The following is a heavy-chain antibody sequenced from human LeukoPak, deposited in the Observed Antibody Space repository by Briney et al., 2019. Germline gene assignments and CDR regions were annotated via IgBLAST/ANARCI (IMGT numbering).Heavy chain of an antibody. CDR2: INHSGST. V-gene: IGHV4-34*01. Sequence: SETLSLTCAVYGGSFSGYYWSWIRQPPGKGLEWTGEINHSGSTNYNPSLKSRVTISVDTSKNQFSLKLSSVTAADTAVYYCARAIGDLYSWFDPWGQGTLVTVSS. J-gene: IGHJ5*02. D-gene: IGHD2-21*01. CDR3: ARAIGDLYSWFDP. CDR1: GGSFSGYY.